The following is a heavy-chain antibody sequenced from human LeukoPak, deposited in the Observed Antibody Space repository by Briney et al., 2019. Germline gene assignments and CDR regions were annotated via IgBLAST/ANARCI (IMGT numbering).Heavy chain of an antibody. D-gene: IGHD1-26*01. V-gene: IGHV3-21*01. J-gene: IGHJ4*02. CDR3: VKEATGHFDS. Sequence: GGSLRLSCAASGFPFSSYTMNWVRQAPGEGLEWVSSISSSSHYVYFADSVKGRFTISRDNAKNSLFLQMNSLRAEDTAVYYCVKEATGHFDSWGQGTLVPVSS. CDR1: GFPFSSYT. CDR2: ISSSSHYV.